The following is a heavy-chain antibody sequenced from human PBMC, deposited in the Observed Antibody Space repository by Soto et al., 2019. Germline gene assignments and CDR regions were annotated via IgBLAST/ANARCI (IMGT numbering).Heavy chain of an antibody. V-gene: IGHV3-30*18. CDR3: AKGHHLHCSGGSCYGAILGT. J-gene: IGHJ5*02. CDR1: GFTFSSYG. CDR2: ISYDGSNK. Sequence: GGSLRLSCAASGFTFSSYGMHWVRQAPGKGLEWVAVISYDGSNKYYADSVKGRFTISRDNSKNTLYLQMNSLRAEDTAVYYCAKGHHLHCSGGSCYGAILGTWGQGTLVTVSS. D-gene: IGHD2-15*01.